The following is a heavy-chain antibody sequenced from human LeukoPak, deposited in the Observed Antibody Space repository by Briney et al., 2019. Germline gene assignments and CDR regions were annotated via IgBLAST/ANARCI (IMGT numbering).Heavy chain of an antibody. CDR3: ATNYYGSGRDV. J-gene: IGHJ6*02. CDR1: GFTFSSYS. Sequence: GGSLRLSCAASGFTFSSYSMNWVRQAPGKGLEWVSYISSSSSAIYYADSVKGRFTISRDNAKNSLYLQMNSLRAEDTAVYYCATNYYGSGRDVWGQGTTVTVSS. CDR2: ISSSSSAI. D-gene: IGHD3-10*01. V-gene: IGHV3-48*01.